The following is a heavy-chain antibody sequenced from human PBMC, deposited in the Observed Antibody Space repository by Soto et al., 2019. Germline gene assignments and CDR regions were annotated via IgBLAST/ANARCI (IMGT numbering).Heavy chain of an antibody. CDR1: GFSINNYY. D-gene: IGHD6-19*01. CDR3: ARGGDNSGRYLGY. J-gene: IGHJ4*02. V-gene: IGHV4-59*01. CDR2: IYYSGST. Sequence: SATLYLSFTFSGFSINNYYWSWIRQSPGKGLEWIGYIYYSGSTNYNPSLKSRVTMSIHTSKKQFSLKLTSVTAADTAVYYCARGGDNSGRYLGYWGQGALVTVS.